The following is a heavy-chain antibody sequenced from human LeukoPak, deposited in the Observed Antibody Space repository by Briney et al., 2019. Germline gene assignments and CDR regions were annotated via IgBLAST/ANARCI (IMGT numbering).Heavy chain of an antibody. CDR2: ISSSGGST. J-gene: IGHJ6*02. V-gene: IGHV3-23*01. Sequence: GGSLRLSCAASGFTFNTYAMSWVRQAPGKGLEWVSAISSSGGSTFHADSVKGRFTISRDNSKNTLYLQMNSLRAEDTAVYYCARGNWDFYYYYGMDVWGQGTTVTVSS. CDR1: GFTFNTYA. CDR3: ARGNWDFYYYYGMDV. D-gene: IGHD1-7*01.